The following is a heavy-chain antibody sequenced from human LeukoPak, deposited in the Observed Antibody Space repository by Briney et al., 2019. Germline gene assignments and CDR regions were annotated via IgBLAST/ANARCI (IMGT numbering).Heavy chain of an antibody. D-gene: IGHD6-6*01. CDR2: IYYSGST. CDR1: GGSISSGGYY. J-gene: IGHJ4*02. V-gene: IGHV4-31*03. Sequence: SETLSLTCTVSGGSISSGGYYWSWIRQHPGKGLEWIGYIYYSGSTYYNPSLKSRVTISVDTSKNQFSLKLSSVTAADTAVYYCAREFSSSHFDYWGQGTLVTVSS. CDR3: AREFSSSHFDY.